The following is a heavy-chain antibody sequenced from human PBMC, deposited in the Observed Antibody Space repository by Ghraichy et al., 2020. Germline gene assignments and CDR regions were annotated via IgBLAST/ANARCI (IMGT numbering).Heavy chain of an antibody. D-gene: IGHD3-10*01. V-gene: IGHV3-53*01. CDR2: IYYGGNI. CDR1: GLTVSNNY. Sequence: GGSLRLSCAASGLTVSNNYMDWVRQAPGKGLEWVSVIYYGGNIKYADSVKGRFTISRDSSKNTLYLQMSHLRVEDTAMYYCARDRLGDGALDIWGQGTMVTVSS. J-gene: IGHJ3*02. CDR3: ARDRLGDGALDI.